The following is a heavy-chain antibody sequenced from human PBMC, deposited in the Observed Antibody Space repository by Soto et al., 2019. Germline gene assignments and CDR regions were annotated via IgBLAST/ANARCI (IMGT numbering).Heavy chain of an antibody. CDR1: GRSFSGYY. D-gene: IGHD3-16*02. CDR2: INHSGSS. Sequence: SETMSLTCAFYGRSFSGYYWSWIRQPPGKGLEWIGEINHSGSSNYNPSLNSRVSISVDTSKNQFSLKLSSVTAADTAVYYCARGTGYDYVWGSYRANYYYGLDVWGQGTTVTVSS. V-gene: IGHV4-34*01. J-gene: IGHJ6*02. CDR3: ARGTGYDYVWGSYRANYYYGLDV.